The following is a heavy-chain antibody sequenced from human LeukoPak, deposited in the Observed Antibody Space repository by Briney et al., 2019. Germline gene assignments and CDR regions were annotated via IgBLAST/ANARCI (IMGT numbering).Heavy chain of an antibody. J-gene: IGHJ4*02. D-gene: IGHD3-3*01. V-gene: IGHV4-34*01. CDR3: ARLLPSGRSGYYFNN. CDR1: GVSVNDYY. CDR2: VSPGGYT. Sequence: PSETLSLTCAVSGVSVNDYYWSWIRQSPEKGLEWIGEVSPGGYTTYNPSLKSRVIISEDTSENQFSLKLSSVTAADTAVYYCARLLPSGRSGYYFNNWGQGTLVTVSS.